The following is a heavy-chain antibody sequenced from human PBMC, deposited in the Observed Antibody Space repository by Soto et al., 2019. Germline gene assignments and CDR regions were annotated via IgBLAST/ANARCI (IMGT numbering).Heavy chain of an antibody. V-gene: IGHV2-5*02. CDR1: GFSLTTSGVG. Sequence: QITLNESGPTVVRPTETLTLTCRFSGFSLTTSGVGVGWIRQSPGKAPEWLALIYWDDDKRYSASLKSRLTITKDTPKHQGVLTVSDLDPTDTATYYCAHRVLRTVFGLVTPTAIYFDFWGQGTPVAVSS. CDR2: IYWDDDK. CDR3: AHRVLRTVFGLVTPTAIYFDF. D-gene: IGHD3-3*01. J-gene: IGHJ4*02.